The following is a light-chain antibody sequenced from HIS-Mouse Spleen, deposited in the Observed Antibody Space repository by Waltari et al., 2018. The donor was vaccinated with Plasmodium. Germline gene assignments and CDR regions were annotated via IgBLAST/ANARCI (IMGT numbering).Light chain of an antibody. CDR2: AAS. J-gene: IGKJ4*01. CDR1: QGISSY. CDR3: QQYYSYPLT. Sequence: AIRMTKSPSSLSASTGDRITSTCRASQGISSYLAWYQQKPGKAPKLLIYAASTLQSGVPSRFSGSGSGTDFTLTISCLQSEDFATYYCQQYYSYPLTFGGGTKVEIK. V-gene: IGKV1-8*01.